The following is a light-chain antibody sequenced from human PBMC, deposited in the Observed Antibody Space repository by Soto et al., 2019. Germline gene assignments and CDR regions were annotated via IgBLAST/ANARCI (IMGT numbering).Light chain of an antibody. Sequence: EIVLTQSPGTLSLSPGDRATLSCKASQSVTSTYLAWYRQKPGQAPRLLIHGASSRATGIPDRFSGSGSGTDFTLTISRLEPEDFAVYYCQQYGSSPSLTFGQGTRL. J-gene: IGKJ5*01. CDR3: QQYGSSPSLT. CDR1: QSVTSTY. V-gene: IGKV3-20*01. CDR2: GAS.